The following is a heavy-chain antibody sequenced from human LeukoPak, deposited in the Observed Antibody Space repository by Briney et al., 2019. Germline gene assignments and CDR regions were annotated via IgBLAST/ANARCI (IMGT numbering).Heavy chain of an antibody. CDR2: TYYRSKWDH. CDR1: GDSVSSNTAA. CDR3: AREQADGTGYYHWFDS. J-gene: IGHJ5*01. V-gene: IGHV6-1*01. Sequence: SQTLSLTCAISGDSVSSNTAAWNWIRQSPSRGLEWLGRTYYRSKWDHDYAEAVQRRMTINADTSKNHFSMQLNSVTPEDTAVYYCAREQADGTGYYHWFDSWGQGTLVTVSS. D-gene: IGHD3-22*01.